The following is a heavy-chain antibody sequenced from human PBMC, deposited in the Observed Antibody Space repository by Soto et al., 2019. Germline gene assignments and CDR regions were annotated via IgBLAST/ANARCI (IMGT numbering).Heavy chain of an antibody. CDR1: GFTFSGHW. CDR2: INTDGGSS. V-gene: IGHV3-74*03. D-gene: IGHD2-2*01. CDR3: AREAGYCSRTSCYRRAFDT. Sequence: GGSLRLSCAASGFTFSGHWMHWVRQVPGKGLEWVSRINTDGGSSAYADSVKGRFTISRDNAKNTLYLQMKGLRAEDTAVYYCAREAGYCSRTSCYRRAFDTWGQGTTVTVSS. J-gene: IGHJ3*02.